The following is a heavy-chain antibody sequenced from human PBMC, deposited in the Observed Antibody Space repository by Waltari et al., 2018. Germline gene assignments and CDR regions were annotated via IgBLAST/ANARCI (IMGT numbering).Heavy chain of an antibody. Sequence: QLQLQESGPGLVKPSETLSLPCTVSSGPISRGGYYWGWTRQPPGKGLEWMGSIYYSGNTYYNPSLKNRVTISVDTSKNQFSLKVTSVTAADTAVYYCAKVWKNYRTDYWGQGTLVTVSS. V-gene: IGHV4-39*07. D-gene: IGHD3-16*02. CDR3: AKVWKNYRTDY. J-gene: IGHJ4*02. CDR1: SGPISRGGYY. CDR2: IYYSGNT.